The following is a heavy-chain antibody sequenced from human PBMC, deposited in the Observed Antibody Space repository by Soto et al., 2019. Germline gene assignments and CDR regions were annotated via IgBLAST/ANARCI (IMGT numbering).Heavy chain of an antibody. J-gene: IGHJ4*02. CDR2: ITDGGGST. CDR1: GFSFSSYA. CDR3: AKDFPRPYCTNGVCYAL. Sequence: GGSLRLSCAASGFSFSSYAMSWVRQAPGKGLEWVSAITDGGGSTYYADSVKGRFTISRDNSQNMLYVQMNSLRAEDTAVYYCAKDFPRPYCTNGVCYALWGQGTLVTVS. V-gene: IGHV3-23*01. D-gene: IGHD2-8*01.